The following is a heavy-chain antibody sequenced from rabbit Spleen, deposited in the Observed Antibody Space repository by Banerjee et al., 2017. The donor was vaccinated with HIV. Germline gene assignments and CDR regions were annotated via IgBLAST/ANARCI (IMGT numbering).Heavy chain of an antibody. CDR3: TRDDGSGHYIDGYFNL. CDR1: GFSFSNKAV. CDR2: IYTGNSKT. D-gene: IGHD1-1*01. V-gene: IGHV1S45*01. Sequence: QEQLVESGGGLVKPEGSLKLSCTASGFSFSNKAVMCWVRQAPGKGLEWIACIYTGNSKTYYANWAKGRFTISKTSSTTVTLQVTSLTAADTATYFCTRDDGSGHYIDGYFNLWGPGTLVTVS. J-gene: IGHJ4*01.